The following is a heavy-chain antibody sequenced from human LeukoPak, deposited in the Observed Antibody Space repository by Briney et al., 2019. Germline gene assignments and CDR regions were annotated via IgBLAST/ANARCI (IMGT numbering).Heavy chain of an antibody. J-gene: IGHJ6*03. CDR2: IYYSGYT. V-gene: IGHV4-59*01. CDR3: ARETSQKGAHYMDV. CDR1: GGSISSYY. D-gene: IGHD3-16*01. Sequence: SETLSLTCTVSGGSISSYYWSWVRQPPGKGLKWIGNIYYSGYTTYSPSLRSRVTISVDTSKNQFSLKLSSVTAADTAVYYCARETSQKGAHYMDVWGKGTTITISS.